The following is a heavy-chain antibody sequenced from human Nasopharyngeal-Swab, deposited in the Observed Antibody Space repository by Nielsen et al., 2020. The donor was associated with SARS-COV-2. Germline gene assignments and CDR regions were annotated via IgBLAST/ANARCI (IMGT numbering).Heavy chain of an antibody. CDR3: ARDRVYSGYDYSLNWFDP. J-gene: IGHJ5*02. CDR2: IYYSGST. Sequence: WSRQPPGKGLEWIGSIYYSGSTYYNPSLKSRVTISVDTSKNQFSLKLSSVTAADTAVYYCARDRVYSGYDYSLNWFDPWGQGTLVTVSS. V-gene: IGHV4-39*07. D-gene: IGHD5-12*01.